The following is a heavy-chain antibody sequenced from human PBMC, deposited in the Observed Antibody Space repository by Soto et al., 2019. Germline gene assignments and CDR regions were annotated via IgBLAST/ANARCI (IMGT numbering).Heavy chain of an antibody. CDR1: GGSISSSSYY. CDR3: ARTLRWLLPPGDI. V-gene: IGHV4-39*01. J-gene: IGHJ3*02. CDR2: IYYSGSP. D-gene: IGHD3-22*01. Sequence: QLQLQESGPGLVKPSETLSLTCTVSGGSISSSSYYWGWIRQPPGKGLEWIGSIYYSGSPYYNPSLKSRVPTPVDTSKIPFSLKLSSVTAADTAVYYCARTLRWLLPPGDIWGQGTMVTVSS.